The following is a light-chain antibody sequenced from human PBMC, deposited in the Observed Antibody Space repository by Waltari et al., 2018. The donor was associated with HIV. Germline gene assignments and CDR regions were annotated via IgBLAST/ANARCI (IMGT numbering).Light chain of an antibody. CDR2: SNN. CDR3: AAWDDSLNGVV. Sequence: QSVLTQPPSASGTPGQSVNISCSGSSSNIGSNTVNWYQHLPGTAPKLLIYSNNQRPSGVPDRFSGSKSGTSASLAISGLQSEVEADYYCAAWDDSLNGVVFGGGTKLTVL. CDR1: SSNIGSNT. J-gene: IGLJ2*01. V-gene: IGLV1-44*01.